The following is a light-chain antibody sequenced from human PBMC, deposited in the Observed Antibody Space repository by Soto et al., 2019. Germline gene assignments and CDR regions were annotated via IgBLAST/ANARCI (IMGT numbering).Light chain of an antibody. CDR2: DDS. V-gene: IGLV3-21*02. J-gene: IGLJ2*01. CDR1: NIGSKS. CDR3: SSYTTSSTVL. Sequence: SYELTQPPSVSVAPGQTARITCGGNNIGSKSVHWYQQKPGQAPVLVVYDDSDRPSGIPERFSGSNSGNTATLTISGLQAEDEADYYCSSYTTSSTVLFGGGTKVTVL.